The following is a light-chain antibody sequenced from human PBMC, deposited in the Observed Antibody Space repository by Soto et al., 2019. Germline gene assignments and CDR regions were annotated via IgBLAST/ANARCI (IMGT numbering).Light chain of an antibody. Sequence: QSALTQPASVSGSPGQSITVSCTGTSNDVGAYNYVSWYQQHPGTAPKLMIYDVSNRPSGVSNRFSGSKSGNTASLTISGLQAVDEADYYCTSYTSSRTYVFGTGTKLTVL. J-gene: IGLJ1*01. V-gene: IGLV2-14*03. CDR3: TSYTSSRTYV. CDR2: DVS. CDR1: SNDVGAYNY.